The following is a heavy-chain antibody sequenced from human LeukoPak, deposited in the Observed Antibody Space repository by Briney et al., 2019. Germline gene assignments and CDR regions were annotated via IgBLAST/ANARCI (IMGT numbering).Heavy chain of an antibody. D-gene: IGHD5-18*01. CDR3: ARTTEGGYTYGYFYYYYMDV. J-gene: IGHJ6*03. CDR2: IYYSGST. V-gene: IGHV4-59*01. CDR1: GGSISSYY. Sequence: PSATLSLTCTVSGGSISSYYWSWIRQPPGKGLEWIGYIYYSGSTNYNPSLKSRVTISVDTSKNQFSLKLTSVTAADTAVYYCARTTEGGYTYGYFYYYYMDVWGKGTTVTISS.